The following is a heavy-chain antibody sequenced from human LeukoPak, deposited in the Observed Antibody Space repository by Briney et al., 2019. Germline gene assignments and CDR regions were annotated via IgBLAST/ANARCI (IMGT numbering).Heavy chain of an antibody. Sequence: GGSLRLSCAASGCTLSSYAMHWVRQAPGKGLEGVGGISYDGSNKYYADSVKGRFTISRDNSKNTLYLQMNSLRAEDTAVYYCARELGYCSSTSWHDYWGQGTLVTVS. D-gene: IGHD2-2*01. CDR2: ISYDGSNK. V-gene: IGHV3-30*04. CDR3: ARELGYCSSTSWHDY. CDR1: GCTLSSYA. J-gene: IGHJ4*02.